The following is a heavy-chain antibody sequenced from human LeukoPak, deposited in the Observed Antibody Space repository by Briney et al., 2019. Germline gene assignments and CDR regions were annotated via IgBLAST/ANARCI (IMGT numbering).Heavy chain of an antibody. CDR3: ARAPSRGYSSFFDY. CDR2: IYYSGST. J-gene: IGHJ4*02. V-gene: IGHV4-59*01. D-gene: IGHD5-18*01. Sequence: SETLSLTCTVSGGSISSYFWSWIRQPPGKGLEWIGYIYYSGSTNYNPSLKSRVTISVDTSKNQFSLKLSSVTAADTAVYYCARAPSRGYSSFFDYWGQGTLVTVSS. CDR1: GGSISSYF.